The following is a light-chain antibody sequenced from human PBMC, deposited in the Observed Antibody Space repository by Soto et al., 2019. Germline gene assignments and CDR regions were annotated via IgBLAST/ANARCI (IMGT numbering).Light chain of an antibody. J-gene: IGKJ4*01. CDR3: QQTYRTPLT. CDR2: AAS. Sequence: DIQMTQSPSSLSASVGDRVTITFRAGQYIGRYLNWYQQKPGKAPKLLIYAASSLHSGVPSRFSGSGSGTDFTLAISSLQPEDVATYSCQQTYRTPLTFGGGTKVDIK. CDR1: QYIGRY. V-gene: IGKV1-39*01.